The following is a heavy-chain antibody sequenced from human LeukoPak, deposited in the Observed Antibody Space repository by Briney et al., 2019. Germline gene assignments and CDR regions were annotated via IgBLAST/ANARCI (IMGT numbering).Heavy chain of an antibody. CDR1: GFTFSSYG. CDR3: AREWMQLSPRNNYYYYYGMDV. J-gene: IGHJ6*02. D-gene: IGHD5-18*01. Sequence: GRSLGLSCAASGFTFSSYGMHWVRQAPGKGLEWVAVIWYDGSNKYYADSVKGRFTISRDNSKNTLYLQMNSLRAEDTAVYYCAREWMQLSPRNNYYYYYGMDVWGQGTTVTVSS. CDR2: IWYDGSNK. V-gene: IGHV3-33*01.